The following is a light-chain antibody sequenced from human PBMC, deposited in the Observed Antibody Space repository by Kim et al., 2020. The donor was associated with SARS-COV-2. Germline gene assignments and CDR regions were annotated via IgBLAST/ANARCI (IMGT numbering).Light chain of an antibody. Sequence: EVVLTQSPGTLTLSPGERATLSCRASQSVSSSHLAWYQQKPGQPPRLLVYGASSRATGIPDRFSGSGSGTDFILTISRLEPEDFAVYYCHQYGSSPPTFGQGTKLEI. CDR1: QSVSSSH. V-gene: IGKV3-20*01. CDR3: HQYGSSPPT. J-gene: IGKJ2*01. CDR2: GAS.